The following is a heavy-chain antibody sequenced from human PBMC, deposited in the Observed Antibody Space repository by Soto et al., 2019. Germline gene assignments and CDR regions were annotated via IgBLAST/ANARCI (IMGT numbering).Heavy chain of an antibody. CDR2: FDPEDGET. J-gene: IGHJ3*02. CDR3: ATPVGSYHAFDI. Sequence: GAPVKVSCKVSGYTLTELSMHWVRQAPGKGLEWMGGFDPEDGETIYAQKFQGRVTMTEDTSTDTAYMELSSLRSEDTAVYYCATPVGSYHAFDIWGQGTMVTVSS. V-gene: IGHV1-24*01. D-gene: IGHD1-26*01. CDR1: GYTLTELS.